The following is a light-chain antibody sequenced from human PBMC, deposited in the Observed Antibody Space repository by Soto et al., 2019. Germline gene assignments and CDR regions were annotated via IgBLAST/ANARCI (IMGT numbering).Light chain of an antibody. CDR2: WAS. J-gene: IGKJ1*01. CDR1: QSVIYSANNKNC. Sequence: DIVMTQSPDSLAVSLGERATINCKSSQSVIYSANNKNCLAWCQQKPGQPPKVLIYWASTRESGVPDRFSGSGSGTDFTLTISSLQAEDVAVYYCQQYLAIPRTFGQGTKVDFK. V-gene: IGKV4-1*01. CDR3: QQYLAIPRT.